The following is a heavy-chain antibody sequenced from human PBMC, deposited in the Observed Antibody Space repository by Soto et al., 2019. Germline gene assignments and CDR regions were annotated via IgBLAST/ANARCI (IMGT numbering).Heavy chain of an antibody. CDR3: AREGEMPYYYYGMDV. Sequence: QVQLVQSGAEVKKPGASVKVSCKSSGYTFTTYGISWVRQAPGQGLEWMGWISGYNGNTKYAQKFQGRVTRTMDTSTSTAYMGLRSLRSDDTAVYYCAREGEMPYYYYGMDVWGQGTTVTVYS. D-gene: IGHD3-16*01. J-gene: IGHJ6*02. V-gene: IGHV1-18*01. CDR1: GYTFTTYG. CDR2: ISGYNGNT.